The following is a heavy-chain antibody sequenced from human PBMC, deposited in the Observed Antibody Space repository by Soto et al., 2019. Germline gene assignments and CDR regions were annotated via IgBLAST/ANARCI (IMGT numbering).Heavy chain of an antibody. J-gene: IGHJ6*02. D-gene: IGHD4-4*01. V-gene: IGHV6-1*01. CDR3: ARLTTATPYYYYYGMDV. CDR1: ADSDSSNSSA. Sequence: SLTLSFTGAVSADSDSSNSSARNWLRQSLSRGLEWMGRTYYRAKWYNNYAGSVKSRITINPDTTKNQFSLQLNSVTPEDTAVYYCARLTTATPYYYYYGMDVWGQGTTVNVSS. CDR2: TYYRAKWYN.